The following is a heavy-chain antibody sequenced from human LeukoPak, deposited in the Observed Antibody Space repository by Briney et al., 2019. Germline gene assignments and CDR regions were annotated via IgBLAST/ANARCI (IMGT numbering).Heavy chain of an antibody. CDR3: ARVDPIAARPGAFDI. Sequence: PSETLSLTCTVSGGSISSYYWSWIRQPPGKGLEWIGYIYYSGSTNYNPSLKSRVTISVDTSKNQFSLKLSSVTAADTAVYYCARVDPIAARPGAFDIWGQGTMVTVSS. D-gene: IGHD6-6*01. V-gene: IGHV4-59*12. CDR2: IYYSGST. J-gene: IGHJ3*02. CDR1: GGSISSYY.